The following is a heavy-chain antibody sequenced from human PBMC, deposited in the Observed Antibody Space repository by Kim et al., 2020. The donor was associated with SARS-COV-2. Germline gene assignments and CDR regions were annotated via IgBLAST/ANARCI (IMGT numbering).Heavy chain of an antibody. CDR1: GGSISSYY. Sequence: SETLSLTCTVSGGSISSYYWSWIRQPAGKGLEWIGRIYTSGSTNYNPSLKSRVTMSVDTSKNQFSLKLSSVTAADTAVYYCARDSAILLTLYYFDYWGQGTLVTVSS. CDR2: IYTSGST. V-gene: IGHV4-4*07. J-gene: IGHJ4*02. CDR3: ARDSAILLTLYYFDY. D-gene: IGHD2-15*01.